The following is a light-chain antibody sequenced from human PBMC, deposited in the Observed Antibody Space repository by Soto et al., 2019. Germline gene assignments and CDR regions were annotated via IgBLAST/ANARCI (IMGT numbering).Light chain of an antibody. J-gene: IGKJ1*01. Sequence: DIQMTQSPSSVSASVGDSVTITCRASQGVSDWVAWYQQKPGEAPKLLIYGSSSLLSGVPSRFSGSRSGTEYTLTIGSLQPEDFATYYCQQLNGSPWTFGQGTKWIS. V-gene: IGKV1-12*01. CDR1: QGVSDW. CDR3: QQLNGSPWT. CDR2: GSS.